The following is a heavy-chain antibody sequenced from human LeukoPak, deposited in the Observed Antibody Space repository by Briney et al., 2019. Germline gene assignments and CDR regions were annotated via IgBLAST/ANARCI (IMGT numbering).Heavy chain of an antibody. CDR2: INHSGST. D-gene: IGHD5-12*01. CDR1: GGSFSGYY. V-gene: IGHV4-34*01. Sequence: SETLSLTCSVYGGSFSGYYGSWIRQPPGKGLEWIGEINHSGSTNYNPSLKSRVTISVDTSKNQFSLKLSSVTAADTAVYYCAKEALNGGYVTWGQRTLVTVSS. J-gene: IGHJ5*02. CDR3: AKEALNGGYVT.